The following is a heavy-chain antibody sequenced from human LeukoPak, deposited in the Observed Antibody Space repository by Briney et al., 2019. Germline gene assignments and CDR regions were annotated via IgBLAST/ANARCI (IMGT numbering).Heavy chain of an antibody. Sequence: PGGSLRLSCAASGFTFSSYAMSWVRQAPGKGLEWVSAISGSGGSTYYADSVKGRFTISRDNSKNTLYLQMNSLRAEDTAVYYCVKDLVRWFGELLPKGNWFDPWGQGTLVTVSS. V-gene: IGHV3-23*01. CDR2: ISGSGGST. J-gene: IGHJ5*02. CDR3: VKDLVRWFGELLPKGNWFDP. CDR1: GFTFSSYA. D-gene: IGHD3-10*01.